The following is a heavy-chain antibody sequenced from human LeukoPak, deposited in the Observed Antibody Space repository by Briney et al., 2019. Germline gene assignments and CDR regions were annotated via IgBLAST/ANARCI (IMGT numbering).Heavy chain of an antibody. CDR1: GYSFTSYW. J-gene: IGHJ4*02. V-gene: IGHV5-51*01. D-gene: IGHD3-3*01. CDR3: ARSRAYYDFWSGYYIFDY. Sequence: KRGESLKISCKGSGYSFTSYWIGWVRQMPGKGLEWMGIIYPGDSDTRYSPSFQGQVTISADKSISTAYLHWSSLKASDNAMYYCARSRAYYDFWSGYYIFDYWGQGTLVTVSS. CDR2: IYPGDSDT.